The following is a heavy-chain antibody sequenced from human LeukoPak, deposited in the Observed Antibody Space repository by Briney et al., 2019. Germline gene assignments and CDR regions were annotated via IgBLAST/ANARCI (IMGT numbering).Heavy chain of an antibody. J-gene: IGHJ6*03. CDR3: ARAMAGKDYYYYYYMDV. CDR1: GGSISSYY. CDR2: IYTSGST. V-gene: IGHV4-4*07. Sequence: SETLSLTCTVSGGSISSYYWSWIRQPAGKGLEWIGRIYTSGSTNYNPSLKSRVTMSVDTSKNQFSLKLSSVTAADTAVYYCARAMAGKDYYYYYYMDVWGKGTTVTVSS. D-gene: IGHD5-24*01.